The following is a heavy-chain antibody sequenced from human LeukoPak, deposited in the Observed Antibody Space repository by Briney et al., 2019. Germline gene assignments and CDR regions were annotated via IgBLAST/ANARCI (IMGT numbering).Heavy chain of an antibody. J-gene: IGHJ4*02. D-gene: IGHD1-7*01. CDR2: ISYSGST. CDR1: GDSMTSSSYE. V-gene: IGHV4-39*07. Sequence: SETLSLTCKVSGDSMTSSSYEWAWIRQTPGKGLEWIGTISYSGSTDYNPSLKSRVTISVDTSKDQFSLNLSSVTAADTAVYYCARDVKIGATWNYILGNFDYWGQGTLVSVSS. CDR3: ARDVKIGATWNYILGNFDY.